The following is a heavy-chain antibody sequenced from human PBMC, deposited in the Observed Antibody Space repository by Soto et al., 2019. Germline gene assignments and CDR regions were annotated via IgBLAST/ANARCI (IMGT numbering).Heavy chain of an antibody. J-gene: IGHJ3*02. Sequence: GGSLRLSCAASGFTFSIYAMNWVRQAPGKGLEWVSAISGSGATTYFADYVRGRFTISRDKSKNMLYLQLNSLRDEDTAVYFCAKGYKVGYFDAFDIWGQGTMVTVSS. CDR2: ISGSGATT. D-gene: IGHD1-26*01. CDR1: GFTFSIYA. CDR3: AKGYKVGYFDAFDI. V-gene: IGHV3-23*01.